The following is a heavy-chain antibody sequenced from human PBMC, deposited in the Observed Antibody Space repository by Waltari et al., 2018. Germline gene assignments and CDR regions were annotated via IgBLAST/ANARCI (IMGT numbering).Heavy chain of an antibody. CDR3: ASMNYYDKSGRDY. V-gene: IGHV3-48*04. J-gene: IGHJ4*02. CDR1: RFTFSSYT. Sequence: EVNLVESGGGLVQPGGSLRLSCAASRFTFSSYTMNWVRQAPGRGLGWVSYISGGSTAIYYADSGKGRFTISRDNAKNSLYLQRNSLRAEDTAVYYCASMNYYDKSGRDYWGQGTLVTVSS. D-gene: IGHD3-22*01. CDR2: ISGGSTAI.